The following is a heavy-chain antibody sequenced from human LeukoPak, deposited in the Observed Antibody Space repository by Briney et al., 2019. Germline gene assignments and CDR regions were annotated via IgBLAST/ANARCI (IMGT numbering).Heavy chain of an antibody. Sequence: ASVKVSCKASGYTFTSHDVNWLRQATGQGLEWLGWMNPNSGHTGFAQKLQGRVTMTTDTSMSTAYMELRSLRSDDTAVYYCARAILGIVATIGAFDIWGQGTMVTVSS. D-gene: IGHD5-12*01. CDR2: MNPNSGHT. V-gene: IGHV1-8*01. CDR3: ARAILGIVATIGAFDI. CDR1: GYTFTSHD. J-gene: IGHJ3*02.